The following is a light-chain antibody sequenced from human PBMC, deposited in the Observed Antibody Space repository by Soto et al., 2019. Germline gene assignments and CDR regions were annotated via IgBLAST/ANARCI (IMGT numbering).Light chain of an antibody. V-gene: IGKV3-15*01. Sequence: ELEMKQSAATLSVSPWERATLSCRASQSVSINLAWYQQKPGQAPRLLLYGASTRATGIPARFSGSGSGTEFTLPISCRQSEDFAVFHCQQNVTWPLTWTFGEGTKVDIK. CDR3: QQNVTWPLTWT. CDR2: GAS. CDR1: QSVSIN. J-gene: IGKJ1*01.